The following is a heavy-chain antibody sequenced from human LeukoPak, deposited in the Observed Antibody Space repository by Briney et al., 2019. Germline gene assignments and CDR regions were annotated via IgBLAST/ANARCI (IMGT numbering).Heavy chain of an antibody. D-gene: IGHD6-19*01. V-gene: IGHV3-9*03. CDR3: VKGQYRSGWYVFDY. CDR2: ISWNSGSI. J-gene: IGHJ4*02. CDR1: GFTFYDYA. Sequence: PGGSLRLSCAASGFTFYDYAMHWVRQAPGKGLEWVSGISWNSGSIGYADSVKGRFTISRDNAKNSLYLQMNSLRAEDMALYYCVKGQYRSGWYVFDYWGQGTLVTVSS.